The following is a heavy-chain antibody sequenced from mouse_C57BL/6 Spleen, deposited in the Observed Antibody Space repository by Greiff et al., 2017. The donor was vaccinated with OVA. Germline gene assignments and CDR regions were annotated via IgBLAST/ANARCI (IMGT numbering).Heavy chain of an antibody. D-gene: IGHD2-1*01. J-gene: IGHJ1*03. CDR1: GYTFTSYW. V-gene: IGHV1-55*01. CDR3: ARDGNPFWYFDV. CDR2: IYPGSGST. Sequence: QVQLQQSGAELVKPGASVKMSCKASGYTFTSYWITWVKQRPGQGLEWIGDIYPGSGSTNYNEKFKSKATLTVDTSSSTAYMQLSSLTSEDSAVYYCARDGNPFWYFDVWGTGTTVTVSS.